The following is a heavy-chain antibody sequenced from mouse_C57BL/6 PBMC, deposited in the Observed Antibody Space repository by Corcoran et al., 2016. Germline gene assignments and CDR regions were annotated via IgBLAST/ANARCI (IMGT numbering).Heavy chain of an antibody. D-gene: IGHD1-1*01. V-gene: IGHV1-26*01. CDR1: GYTFTDYY. J-gene: IGHJ3*01. CDR3: AREYRYYGSSPFAY. CDR2: INPNNGGT. Sequence: EVQLQQSGPELVKPGASVKISCKASGYTFTDYYMNWVKQSHGKSLEWIGDINPNNGGTSYNQKFKGKATLTVDKSSSTAYMELRSLTSEDSAVYYCAREYRYYGSSPFAYWGQGTLVTVSA.